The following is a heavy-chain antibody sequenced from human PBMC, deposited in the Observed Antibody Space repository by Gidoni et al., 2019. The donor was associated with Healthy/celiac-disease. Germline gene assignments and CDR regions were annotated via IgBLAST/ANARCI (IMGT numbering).Heavy chain of an antibody. D-gene: IGHD3-10*01. CDR3: TTSYGFYYYYYYMDV. CDR2: IKSKTDGGTT. J-gene: IGHJ6*03. CDR1: GFTFRNAW. Sequence: EVQLVESGGGLVKPGGSLRLSCAASGFTFRNAWMNWVRQAPGKGLEWVGRIKSKTDGGTTDYAAPVKGRFTISRDDSKNTLYLQMNSLKTEDTAVYYCTTSYGFYYYYYYMDVWGKGTTVTVSS. V-gene: IGHV3-15*07.